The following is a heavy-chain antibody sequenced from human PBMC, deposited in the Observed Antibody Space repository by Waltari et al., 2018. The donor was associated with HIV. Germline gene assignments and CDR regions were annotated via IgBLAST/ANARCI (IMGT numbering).Heavy chain of an antibody. CDR1: GFDFVTSA. J-gene: IGHJ4*02. D-gene: IGHD3-9*01. Sequence: EVHLEESGGGLVQPGGSLRLSCFFSGFDFVTSAMTWVRQAPEKDQEWVLSISGSDNATHDAQSVKGRFAISRDTSKRALFLQRDDLRGDDVAVYYCAKEASVSTGPLESWGQGTLVIVSS. V-gene: IGHV3-23*04. CDR3: AKEASVSTGPLES. CDR2: ISGSDNAT.